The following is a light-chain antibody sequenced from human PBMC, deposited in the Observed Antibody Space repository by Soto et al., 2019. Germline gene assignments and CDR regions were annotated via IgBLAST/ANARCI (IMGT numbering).Light chain of an antibody. CDR3: SSYAGSNNPYV. J-gene: IGLJ1*01. CDR1: SSDVGGYNY. Sequence: QSALTQPPSASGSPEQSVTMSCTGTSSDVGGYNYVSWYQQHPGKAPKLMIYEVTKRPSGVPDRFSGSKSGNTASLTVSGLQAGDEGDYYCSSYAGSNNPYVFGTGTKVTVL. V-gene: IGLV2-8*01. CDR2: EVT.